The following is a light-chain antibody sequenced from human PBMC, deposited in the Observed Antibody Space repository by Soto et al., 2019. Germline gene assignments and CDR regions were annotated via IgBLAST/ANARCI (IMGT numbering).Light chain of an antibody. CDR2: TIS. CDR3: QQGRLFPWT. CDR1: QDLNRW. V-gene: IGKV1-12*01. J-gene: IGKJ1*01. Sequence: DIQMTQSPSSVSASVGDRVTITCRASQDLNRWLAWYQQKPGRAPKLLISTISTLQNGVPSRFSGSGSGTDFSLTISSLQPEDIATYYCQQGRLFPWTFGQGTKVEIK.